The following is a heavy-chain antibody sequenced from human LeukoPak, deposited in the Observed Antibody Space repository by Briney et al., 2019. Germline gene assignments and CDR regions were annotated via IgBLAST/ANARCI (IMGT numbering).Heavy chain of an antibody. CDR2: ISSNGGST. V-gene: IGHV3-64*01. D-gene: IGHD3-3*01. CDR1: GFTFSSYA. CDR3: ARHGHYDFWSGYSLDY. Sequence: GGSLRLSRAASGFTFSSYAMHWVRQAPGKGLEYVSAISSNGGSTYYANSVKGRFTISRDNSKNTLYLQMGSLRAEDMAVYYCARHGHYDFWSGYSLDYWGQGTLVTVSS. J-gene: IGHJ4*02.